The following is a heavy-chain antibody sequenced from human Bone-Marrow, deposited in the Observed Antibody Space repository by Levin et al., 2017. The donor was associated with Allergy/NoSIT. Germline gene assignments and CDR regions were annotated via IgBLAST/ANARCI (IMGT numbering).Heavy chain of an antibody. Sequence: PGGSLRLSCAASGFIFSGYGMHWVRQVPGKGLEWVSLISDDGTTTSYADSVKGRFTISRDNSRNILYLQMNRLRSEDTAIYYCAKDRIITSFGEISRHWGQGTLVTVSA. J-gene: IGHJ4*02. D-gene: IGHD3-16*01. CDR1: GFIFSGYG. CDR3: AKDRIITSFGEISRH. V-gene: IGHV3-30*18. CDR2: ISDDGTTT.